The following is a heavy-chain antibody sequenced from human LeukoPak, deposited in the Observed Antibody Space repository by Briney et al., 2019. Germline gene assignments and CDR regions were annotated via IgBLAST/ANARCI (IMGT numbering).Heavy chain of an antibody. CDR1: VYIFTSYY. CDR2: INPNSGGT. D-gene: IGHD2-8*01. CDR3: ARDYCANCVCHPRYYYYMDV. Sequence: ASVTVSCKASVYIFTSYYMHWVRQAPGQGLEWMGWINPNSGGTNYAQKFQGRVTMTRDTSISAAHMELSSLRSDDTAVYYCARDYCANCVCHPRYYYYMDVWGKGTTVTVSS. V-gene: IGHV1-2*02. J-gene: IGHJ6*03.